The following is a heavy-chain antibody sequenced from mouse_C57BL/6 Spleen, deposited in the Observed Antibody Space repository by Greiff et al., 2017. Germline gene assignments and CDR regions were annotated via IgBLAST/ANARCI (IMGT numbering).Heavy chain of an antibody. CDR1: GYAFSSSW. CDR3: ASYDYPFAY. CDR2: IYPGDGDT. V-gene: IGHV1-82*01. D-gene: IGHD2-4*01. Sequence: QVHVKQSGPELVKPGASVKISCKASGYAFSSSWMNWVKQRPGKGLEWIGRIYPGDGDTNYNGKFKGKATLTADKSSSTAYMQLSSLTSEDSAVYFCASYDYPFAYWGQGTLVTVSA. J-gene: IGHJ3*01.